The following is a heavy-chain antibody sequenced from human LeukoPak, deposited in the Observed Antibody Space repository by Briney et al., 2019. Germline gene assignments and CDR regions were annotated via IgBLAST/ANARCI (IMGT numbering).Heavy chain of an antibody. CDR1: GFTFSSYE. CDR3: ARASSSWYYYYYYYMDV. V-gene: IGHV3-48*03. Sequence: PGGSLRLSCAASGFTFSSYEMNWVRQAPGKGLEWVSYISSSGSTIYYADSVKGRFTISRDNAKNSLYLQMNSLRAEDTAVYYCARASSSWYYYYYYYMDVWGKGTTVTVSS. CDR2: ISSSGSTI. J-gene: IGHJ6*03. D-gene: IGHD6-13*01.